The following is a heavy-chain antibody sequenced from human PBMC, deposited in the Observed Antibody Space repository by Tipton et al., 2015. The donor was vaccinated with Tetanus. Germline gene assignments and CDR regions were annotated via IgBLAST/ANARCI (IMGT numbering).Heavy chain of an antibody. V-gene: IGHV4-59*12. Sequence: TLSLTCTVSGGSISSYYWSWIRQPPGKGLEWIGYIYYSGSTYYNPSLKSRVTISVDTSKNQFPLKLSSVTAADTAVYYCARGTTPLRYFDYWGQGTLVTVSS. J-gene: IGHJ4*02. CDR2: IYYSGST. D-gene: IGHD3-9*01. CDR3: ARGTTPLRYFDY. CDR1: GGSISSYY.